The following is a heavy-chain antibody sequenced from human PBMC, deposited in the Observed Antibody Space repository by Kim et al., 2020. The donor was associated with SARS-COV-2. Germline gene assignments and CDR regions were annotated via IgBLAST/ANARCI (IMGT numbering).Heavy chain of an antibody. CDR2: IWNDGSNK. V-gene: IGHV3-30*02. D-gene: IGHD3-16*01. CDR1: GFTFSSYG. CDR3: AKDSPSLTWAGSAYDAFDV. Sequence: GGSLRLSCAASGFTFSSYGMHWVRQAPGKGLEWVAFIWNDGSNKYYADSVKGRFTISRDNSKNTLYLQMNSLRAEDTAVYYCAKDSPSLTWAGSAYDAFDVWGQGTTVTVSS. J-gene: IGHJ3*01.